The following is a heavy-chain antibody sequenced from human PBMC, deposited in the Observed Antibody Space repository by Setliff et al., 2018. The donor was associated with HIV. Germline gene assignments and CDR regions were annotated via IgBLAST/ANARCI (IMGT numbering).Heavy chain of an antibody. D-gene: IGHD6-19*01. V-gene: IGHV1-8*02. J-gene: IGHJ6*03. CDR2: MNPNSGNT. CDR3: ARGAWYTSGWYSSRYMDV. Sequence: ASGKVSCKASGYTFTSSDINWVRQAPGQGLEWMGWMNPNSGNTGYAQKFQGRVTLTRHTSISTAYMELNSLRSEDTAVYYCARGAWYTSGWYSSRYMDVWGKGTTVTVSS. CDR1: GYTFTSSD.